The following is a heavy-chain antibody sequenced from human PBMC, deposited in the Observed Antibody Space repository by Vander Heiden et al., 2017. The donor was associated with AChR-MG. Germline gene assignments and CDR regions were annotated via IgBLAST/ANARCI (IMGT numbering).Heavy chain of an antibody. CDR3: TTFLWGLRAFDI. J-gene: IGHJ3*02. CDR1: GFTFSNAW. Sequence: EVQLEESGGGLVKPGGSLRLSCVASGFTFSNAWMSWVRQAPGKGLEWVGRIKIKDDGGTTDYAAPVKGRFTISRDDSKNTLYLQMNSLKTEDTAVYYCTTFLWGLRAFDIWGQGTMVTVS. CDR2: IKIKDDGGTT. V-gene: IGHV3-15*01. D-gene: IGHD1-26*01.